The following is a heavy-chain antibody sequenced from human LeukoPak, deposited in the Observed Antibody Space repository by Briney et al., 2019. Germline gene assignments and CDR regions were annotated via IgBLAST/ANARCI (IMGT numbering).Heavy chain of an antibody. J-gene: IGHJ4*02. Sequence: SETLSLTCTVSGGSISSYYWSWIRQPAGKGLEWIGRINTSGNSNYNPSLRSRVTMSVDTSKNQFSLNLSSVTAADTAVYLCARATRGYYFDFWDQGTLVTVSS. CDR3: ARATRGYYFDF. V-gene: IGHV4-4*07. D-gene: IGHD3-22*01. CDR1: GGSISSYY. CDR2: INTSGNS.